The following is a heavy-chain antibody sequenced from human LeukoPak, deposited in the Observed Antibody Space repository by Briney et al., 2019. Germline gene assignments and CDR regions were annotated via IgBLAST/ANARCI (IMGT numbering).Heavy chain of an antibody. V-gene: IGHV4-59*01. CDR3: ARRTYYYGSGSYYMDV. D-gene: IGHD3-10*01. Sequence: SETLSLTCTVSGGSISSYYWSWIRQPPGKGLEWIGYIYYSGSTNYNSSLKSRVTISVDTSKNQFSLKLSSVTAADTAVYYCARRTYYYGSGSYYMDVWGKGTTVTISS. CDR2: IYYSGST. J-gene: IGHJ6*03. CDR1: GGSISSYY.